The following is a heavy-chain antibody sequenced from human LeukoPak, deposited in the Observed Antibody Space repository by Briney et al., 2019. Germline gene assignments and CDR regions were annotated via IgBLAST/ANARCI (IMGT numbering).Heavy chain of an antibody. CDR1: GFTFSSYA. Sequence: GGSLRLSCAASGFTFSSYAMSWVRQAPGKGLEWVSAISGSGGSTYYADSVKGRFTITRDNSKNTLYLQMNSLRAEDTAVYYCAKDPGWDIAVAGSADYWGQGTLVTVSS. CDR2: ISGSGGST. D-gene: IGHD6-19*01. CDR3: AKDPGWDIAVAGSADY. J-gene: IGHJ4*02. V-gene: IGHV3-23*01.